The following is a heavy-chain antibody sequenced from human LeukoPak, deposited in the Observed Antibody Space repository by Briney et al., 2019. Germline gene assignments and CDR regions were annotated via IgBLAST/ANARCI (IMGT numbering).Heavy chain of an antibody. CDR2: IGDNGDST. Sequence: GGSLRLSCAASGFTFSSYAMSWVRQAPGKGLEWVSTIGDNGDSTYYADSVKGRFTISRDNSKNTLYLQMNSLGAEDTAVYYCARAPRNWGFDYWGQGTLVTVSS. CDR1: GFTFSSYA. J-gene: IGHJ4*02. D-gene: IGHD7-27*01. CDR3: ARAPRNWGFDY. V-gene: IGHV3-23*01.